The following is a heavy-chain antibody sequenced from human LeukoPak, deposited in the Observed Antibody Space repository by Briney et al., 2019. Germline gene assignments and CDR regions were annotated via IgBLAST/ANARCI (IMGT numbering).Heavy chain of an antibody. CDR3: TTQTYYYDSSGYSTTWYFDY. D-gene: IGHD3-22*01. Sequence: GGSLRLSCAASGFTFSNAWMNWVRQAPGKGLEWVGRIKSKTDGWTIDYAAPVKGRFTISRDDSKNTLYMQMNSLKTEDTAVYYCTTQTYYYDSSGYSTTWYFDYWGQGTLVTVSS. CDR1: GFTFSNAW. CDR2: IKSKTDGWTI. V-gene: IGHV3-15*01. J-gene: IGHJ4*02.